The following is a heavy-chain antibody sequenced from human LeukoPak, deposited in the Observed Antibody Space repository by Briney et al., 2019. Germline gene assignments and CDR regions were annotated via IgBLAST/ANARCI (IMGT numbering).Heavy chain of an antibody. CDR2: IYYSGST. V-gene: IGHV4-59*08. D-gene: IGHD3-10*01. CDR3: ARHLVGDGQWMYYYYGMDV. J-gene: IGHJ6*02. Sequence: SETLSLTCTVSGGSISSYYWSWIRQPPGKGLEWIGYIYYSGSTNYNPSLKSRVTISVDTSKNQFSLKLSSVTAADTAVYYCARHLVGDGQWMYYYYGMDVWGQGTTVTVSS. CDR1: GGSISSYY.